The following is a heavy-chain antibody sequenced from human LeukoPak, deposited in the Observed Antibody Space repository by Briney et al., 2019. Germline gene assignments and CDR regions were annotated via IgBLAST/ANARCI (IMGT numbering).Heavy chain of an antibody. J-gene: IGHJ4*02. D-gene: IGHD1-1*01. V-gene: IGHV1-46*01. CDR3: ARSHGQLEPSDDFDY. CDR1: GYTFSNYY. CDR2: IGGST. Sequence: ASVKVSCKASGYTFSNYYIHWVRQAPGQGLEWMGIIGGSTNYAQNFQGRVTMTTDTSTGTAYMELRSLRSDDTAVYYCARSHGQLEPSDDFDYWGQGTLVTVSS.